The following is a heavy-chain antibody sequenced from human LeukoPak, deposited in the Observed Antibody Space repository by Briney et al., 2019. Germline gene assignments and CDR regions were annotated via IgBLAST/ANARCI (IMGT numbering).Heavy chain of an antibody. Sequence: SETLSLTCTVSGGSINSSNNNWGWIRQPPGRGLEWIGSIHESGNTQYNPSLKSRVTLSVDTSKNQFTLRLSSVTAADTAVYYCARHELWLIRDYWGQGTLVTVSS. CDR2: IHESGNT. D-gene: IGHD6-19*01. CDR3: ARHELWLIRDY. J-gene: IGHJ4*02. CDR1: GGSINSSNNN. V-gene: IGHV4-39*01.